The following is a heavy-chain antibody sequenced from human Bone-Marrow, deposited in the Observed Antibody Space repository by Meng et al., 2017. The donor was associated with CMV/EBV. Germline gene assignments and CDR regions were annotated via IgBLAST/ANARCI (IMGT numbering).Heavy chain of an antibody. CDR3: ARVSYSYGTLFDY. CDR2: INWIGGST. D-gene: IGHD5-18*01. Sequence: ETLSLTCPASGFTFDDYGMSWVRQAPGRGLEWVSGINWIGGSTGYADSVKGRLTISRDNAKNSLYLQMNSLRAEDTALYYCARVSYSYGTLFDYRGQGTLVTSPQ. CDR1: GFTFDDYG. J-gene: IGHJ4*02. V-gene: IGHV3-20*04.